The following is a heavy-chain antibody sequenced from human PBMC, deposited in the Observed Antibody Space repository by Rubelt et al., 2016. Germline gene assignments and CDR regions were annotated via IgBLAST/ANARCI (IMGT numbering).Heavy chain of an antibody. J-gene: IGHJ2*01. CDR2: IYYSGST. V-gene: IGHV4-59*01. D-gene: IGHD6-6*01. CDR1: RGSMSTYY. Sequence: QVQLQESGPGLVKPSETLSLTCAVSRGSMSTYYWSWIRQPPGKGLEWIGYIYYSGSTNYNPSLGGCVTLLVDWARNQCSLRLSVVTAAETAVYYCARVQYSSSMVDWSFDLWGRGTLVTVSS. CDR3: ARVQYSSSMVDWSFDL.